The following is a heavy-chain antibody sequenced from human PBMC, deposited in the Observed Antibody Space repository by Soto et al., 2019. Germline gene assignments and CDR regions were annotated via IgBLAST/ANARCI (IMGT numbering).Heavy chain of an antibody. D-gene: IGHD3-10*01. CDR3: ARYGSGSLRNAFDI. J-gene: IGHJ3*02. CDR1: GYTFTGYY. V-gene: IGHV1-2*04. CDR2: INPNSGDT. Sequence: ASVKVSCKASGYTFTGYYMHWVRQAPGQGLEWMGWINPNSGDTNYAQKFQGWVTMTRDTSTSTAYMELSRLRSDDTAVYYCARYGSGSLRNAFDIWGQGTMVTVSS.